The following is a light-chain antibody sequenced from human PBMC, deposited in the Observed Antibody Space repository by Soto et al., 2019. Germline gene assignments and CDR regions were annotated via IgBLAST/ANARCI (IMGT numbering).Light chain of an antibody. CDR3: SSYTSSSPYV. J-gene: IGLJ1*01. V-gene: IGLV2-14*01. CDR2: DVS. Sequence: SALXQPASVSGSPGQSITISCTGTSSDVGGYNYVSWYQQHPGKAPKLMIYDVSNRPSGVSNRFSGSKSGNTASLTISGLQAEDEADYYCSSYTSSSPYVFGTGTKVTVL. CDR1: SSDVGGYNY.